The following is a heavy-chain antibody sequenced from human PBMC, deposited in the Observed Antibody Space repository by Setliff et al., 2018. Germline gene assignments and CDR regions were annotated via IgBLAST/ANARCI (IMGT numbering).Heavy chain of an antibody. CDR3: ARSPALLGIVYLDP. Sequence: ASVKVSCKASGGTFRSYGISWVRQAPGQGLEWMGGIIPNFGTTSYAQKFQGRVTITTDESTNTAYMELSSLRSDDTAVFYCARSPALLGIVYLDPWGQGTRVTVSS. CDR1: GGTFRSYG. V-gene: IGHV1-69*05. D-gene: IGHD2-15*01. CDR2: IIPNFGTT. J-gene: IGHJ5*02.